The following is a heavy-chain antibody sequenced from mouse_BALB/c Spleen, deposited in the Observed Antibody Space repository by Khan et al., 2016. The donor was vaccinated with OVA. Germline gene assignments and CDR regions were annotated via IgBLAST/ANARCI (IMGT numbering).Heavy chain of an antibody. CDR3: ARKDYYDYDPFPY. CDR1: GYSITSEYA. CDR2: INYSGNT. J-gene: IGHJ3*01. V-gene: IGHV3-2*02. Sequence: EVKLLESGPGLVKPSQSLSLTCTVTGYSITSEYAWNWIRQFPGNKLEWMGYINYSGNTRFNPSHKSRTSITRDTSKNQFFLQLNSVTTEDTATYYCARKDYYDYDPFPYWGQGTLVTVSA. D-gene: IGHD2-4*01.